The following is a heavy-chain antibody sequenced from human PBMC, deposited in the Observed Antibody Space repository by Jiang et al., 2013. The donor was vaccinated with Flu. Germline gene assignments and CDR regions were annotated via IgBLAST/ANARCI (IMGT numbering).Heavy chain of an antibody. J-gene: IGHJ5*02. CDR2: ISAYNGNT. CDR3: ARDLAPRIAAAGTFDP. CDR1: GYTFTSYG. D-gene: IGHD6-13*01. Sequence: SGAEVKKPGASVKVSCKASGYTFTSYGISWVRQAPGQGLEWMGWISAYNGNTNYAQKLQGRVTMTTDTSTSTAYMELRSLRSDDTAVYYCARDLAPRIAAAGTFDPWGQGTPVTVSS. V-gene: IGHV1-18*01.